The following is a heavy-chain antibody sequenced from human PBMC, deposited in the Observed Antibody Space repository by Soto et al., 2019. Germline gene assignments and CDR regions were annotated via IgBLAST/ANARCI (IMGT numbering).Heavy chain of an antibody. D-gene: IGHD6-19*01. J-gene: IGHJ4*02. CDR2: ITSDGGFT. V-gene: IGHV3-64D*06. CDR3: VKVGGTYSSGH. Sequence: RLSRSASGFTLSSYAMHWGRQAPGKGLEYVSAITSDGGFTYYSDFVKGRFTICRDTSDKTLYLKMRRRXARDTSVEYCVKVGGTYSSGHWGQGTLVTVST. CDR1: GFTLSSYA.